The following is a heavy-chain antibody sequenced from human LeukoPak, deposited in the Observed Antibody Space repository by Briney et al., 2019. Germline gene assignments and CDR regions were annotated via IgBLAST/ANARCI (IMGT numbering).Heavy chain of an antibody. CDR2: INGDASST. CDR3: ARARGNTYGYFEY. V-gene: IGHV3-74*01. J-gene: IGHJ4*02. CDR1: GLTLSGYW. Sequence: GGSLRLSCAASGLTLSGYWMRWVRQAPGKGLVWVSRINGDASSTSYADSVKGRFTISRDNAKGTLYLQMNSLRVEDTAVYYCARARGNTYGYFEYWGQGTLVTVSS. D-gene: IGHD5-18*01.